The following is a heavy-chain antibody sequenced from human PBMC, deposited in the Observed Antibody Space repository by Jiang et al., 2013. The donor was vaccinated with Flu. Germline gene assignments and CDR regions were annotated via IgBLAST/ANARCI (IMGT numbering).Heavy chain of an antibody. V-gene: IGHV1-69*01. CDR2: IIPIFGTA. D-gene: IGHD2-21*02. J-gene: IGHJ6*02. CDR1: GGTFSSYA. Sequence: GAEVKKPGSSVKVSCKASGGTFSSYAISWVRQAPGQGLEWMGGIIPIFGTANYAQKFQGRVTITADESTSTAYMELSSLRSEDTAVYYCASDPGLAYCGGDCYPYGMDVWGQGTTVTVSS. CDR3: ASDPGLAYCGGDCYPYGMDV.